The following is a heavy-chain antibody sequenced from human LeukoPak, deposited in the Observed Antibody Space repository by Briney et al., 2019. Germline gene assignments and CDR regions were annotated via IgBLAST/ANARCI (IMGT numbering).Heavy chain of an antibody. CDR1: GYTFTIYG. V-gene: IGHV1-18*01. CDR3: ARRDGYSSSLAY. J-gene: IGHJ4*02. CDR2: ISAYNGNT. D-gene: IGHD5-24*01. Sequence: ASVTVSFTASGYTFTIYGISWVRQAPGQGLERMGWISAYNGNTNYAQKLQGRVTITTDTSTSTAYVELRSLSSDDTAVYYCARRDGYSSSLAYWGQGTLVTVSS.